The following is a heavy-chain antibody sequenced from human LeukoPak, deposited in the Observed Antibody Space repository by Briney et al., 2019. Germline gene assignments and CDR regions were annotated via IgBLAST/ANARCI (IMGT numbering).Heavy chain of an antibody. CDR2: IYSGGST. Sequence: GGSLRLSCAASGFTFSSYGMHWVRQAPGKGLEWVSVIYSGGSTYYADSVKGRFTISRDNSKNTLYLQMNSLRAEDTAVYYCARDGYYYDSSGWGNSDYWGQGTLVTVSS. D-gene: IGHD3-22*01. V-gene: IGHV3-66*01. J-gene: IGHJ4*02. CDR1: GFTFSSYG. CDR3: ARDGYYYDSSGWGNSDY.